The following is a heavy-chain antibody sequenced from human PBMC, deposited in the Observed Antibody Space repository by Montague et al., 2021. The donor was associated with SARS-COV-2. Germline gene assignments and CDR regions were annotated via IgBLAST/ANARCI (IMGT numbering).Heavy chain of an antibody. CDR1: GGSISSSNYY. V-gene: IGHV4-39*01. D-gene: IGHD6-19*01. J-gene: IGHJ4*02. CDR2: IYYSGTT. Sequence: SETLSLTCTVSGGSISSSNYYWGWIRQPPGKGLEWIGSIYYSGTTYYNPSLQSRVTISVDTSKKQFSLKLSSVTAAATAVYSCARETYTSGWFRQVDYWGQGTLVTVSS. CDR3: ARETYTSGWFRQVDY.